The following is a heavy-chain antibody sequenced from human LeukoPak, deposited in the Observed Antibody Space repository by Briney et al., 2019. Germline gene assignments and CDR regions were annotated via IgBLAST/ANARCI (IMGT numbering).Heavy chain of an antibody. CDR1: GGSISSYY. CDR2: IYYSGST. V-gene: IGHV4-59*01. D-gene: IGHD2-8*02. J-gene: IGHJ3*02. CDR3: ARDPLVHAFDI. Sequence: PSETLSLTCTVSGGSISSYYWSWIRQPPGKGLEWIGYIYYSGSTNYNPSLKSRVTISVDTSKNRFSLKLSSVTAADTAVYYCARDPLVHAFDIWGQGTMVTVSS.